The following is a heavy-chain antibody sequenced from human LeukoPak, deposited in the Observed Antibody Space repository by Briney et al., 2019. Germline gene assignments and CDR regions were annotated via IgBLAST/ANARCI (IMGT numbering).Heavy chain of an antibody. CDR1: GFTFSTYA. V-gene: IGHV3-23*01. CDR2: LTGSGGTT. Sequence: GGSLRLSCAASGFTFSTYAMTWVGQAPGKGLEWVSALTGSGGTTFYADSVKDRFTISRDASKNTVFLQMNSLRVEDTAVYQCARGPIDKVVAGTFFGHWGQGTVVTVSS. CDR3: ARGPIDKVVAGTFFGH. D-gene: IGHD6-19*01. J-gene: IGHJ4*02.